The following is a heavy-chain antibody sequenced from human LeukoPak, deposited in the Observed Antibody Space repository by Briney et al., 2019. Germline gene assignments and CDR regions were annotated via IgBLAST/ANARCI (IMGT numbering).Heavy chain of an antibody. CDR2: ISSGGSTI. CDR1: GFTFSSYE. CDR3: ARAVGYSGFPDY. D-gene: IGHD5-12*01. Sequence: PGGSLRLSCAASGFTFSSYEMNSVRQAPGKGLEWVSYISSGGSTIYYADSVRGRFTISRDNAKNSLYLQMNSLRAEDTAVYYCARAVGYSGFPDYWGQGTLVTVSS. V-gene: IGHV3-48*03. J-gene: IGHJ4*02.